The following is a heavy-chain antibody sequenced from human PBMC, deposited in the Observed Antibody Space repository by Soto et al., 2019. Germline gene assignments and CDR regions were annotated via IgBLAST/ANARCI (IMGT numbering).Heavy chain of an antibody. J-gene: IGHJ4*02. V-gene: IGHV1-45*02. CDR2: ITPFSGDV. Sequence: QMPLVQSGAEVKKTGSSVTVSCKALGNTFTYRYLHWVRQAPGQALEWMGWITPFSGDVHYAQKFQERVTITRDRSINTAYMQMSSLRSEDTAMYFCVGGGAGSGPFTWELPDHWGQGTLVTVSS. CDR3: VGGGAGSGPFTWELPDH. CDR1: GNTFTYRY. D-gene: IGHD1-26*01.